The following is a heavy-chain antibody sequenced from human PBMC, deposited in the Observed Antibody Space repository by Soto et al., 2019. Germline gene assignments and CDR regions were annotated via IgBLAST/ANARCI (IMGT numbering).Heavy chain of an antibody. Sequence: GSLRLSCAASGFTFSSYSMNWVRQAPGEGLEWVSSISSSSSYIYYADSVKGRFTISRDNAKNSLYLQMNSLRAEDTAVYYCARDLGTSGFDYWGQGTLVTVS. D-gene: IGHD1-7*01. J-gene: IGHJ4*02. CDR3: ARDLGTSGFDY. CDR1: GFTFSSYS. CDR2: ISSSSSYI. V-gene: IGHV3-21*01.